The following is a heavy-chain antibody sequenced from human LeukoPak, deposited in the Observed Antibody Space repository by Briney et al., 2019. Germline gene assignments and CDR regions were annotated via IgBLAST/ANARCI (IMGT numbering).Heavy chain of an antibody. CDR2: ISAYNGNT. CDR3: ARVWSSSSLLGV. V-gene: IGHV1-18*01. J-gene: IGHJ4*02. D-gene: IGHD6-6*01. Sequence: ASVKVSFKASGYTFTSYGISWVRQAPGQGLEWMGWISAYNGNTNYSQKLQGRGTMTTDKSTSTAYMELRSLRSDDTAVYYCARVWSSSSLLGVWGQGTLVTVSS. CDR1: GYTFTSYG.